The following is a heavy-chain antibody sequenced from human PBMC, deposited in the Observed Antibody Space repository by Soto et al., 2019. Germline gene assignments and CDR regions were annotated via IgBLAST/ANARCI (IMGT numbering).Heavy chain of an antibody. Sequence: QVQLQESGPGLVKPSETLSLTCTVSGGSISSYYWSWIRQPPGKGLEWIGYICYTGSTNYNPSLKSRVTISVDTSKNQCSLKLSSVTAADTAVYYCARGSRYSYGYDVHYYYYMDVWGKGTTVTVSS. V-gene: IGHV4-59*01. CDR1: GGSISSYY. CDR3: ARGSRYSYGYDVHYYYYMDV. J-gene: IGHJ6*03. D-gene: IGHD5-18*01. CDR2: ICYTGST.